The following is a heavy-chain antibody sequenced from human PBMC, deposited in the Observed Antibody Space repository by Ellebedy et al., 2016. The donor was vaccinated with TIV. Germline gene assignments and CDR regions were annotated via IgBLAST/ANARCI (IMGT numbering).Heavy chain of an antibody. CDR1: GFTFSSYA. CDR3: AKDAPARRDILTGYYFGDQSQYFDY. V-gene: IGHV3-23*01. J-gene: IGHJ4*02. D-gene: IGHD3-9*01. Sequence: GGSLRLSCAASGFTFSSYAMSWVRQAPGKGLEWVSAISGSGGSTYYADSVKGRFTISRDNSKNTLYLQMNSLRAEDTAVYYCAKDAPARRDILTGYYFGDQSQYFDYWGQGTLVTVSS. CDR2: ISGSGGST.